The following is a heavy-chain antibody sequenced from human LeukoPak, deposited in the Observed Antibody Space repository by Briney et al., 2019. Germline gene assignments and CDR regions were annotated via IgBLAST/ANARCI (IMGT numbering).Heavy chain of an antibody. Sequence: GGSLRLSCAASGFTVSSNYMSWVHQAPGKGLEWVSVIYSGGSTYYADSVKGRFTISRDNSKNTLYLQMNSLRAEDTAVYYCARGPSPAEPPYWGQGTLVTVSS. CDR2: IYSGGST. CDR3: ARGPSPAEPPY. D-gene: IGHD2-2*01. V-gene: IGHV3-66*02. J-gene: IGHJ4*02. CDR1: GFTVSSNY.